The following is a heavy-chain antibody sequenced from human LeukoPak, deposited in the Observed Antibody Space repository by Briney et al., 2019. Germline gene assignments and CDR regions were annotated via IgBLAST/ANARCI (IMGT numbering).Heavy chain of an antibody. CDR2: IYYSGST. V-gene: IGHV4-38-2*02. CDR1: DDSITMYY. Sequence: PSETLSLTCSVSDDSITMYYWTWIRQPPGKGLEWIGSIYYSGSTYYNPSLKSRVTISVDTSKNQFSLKLSSVTAADTAVYYCARDREYDYVWGSYRSGAFDIWGQGTMVTVSS. D-gene: IGHD3-16*02. CDR3: ARDREYDYVWGSYRSGAFDI. J-gene: IGHJ3*02.